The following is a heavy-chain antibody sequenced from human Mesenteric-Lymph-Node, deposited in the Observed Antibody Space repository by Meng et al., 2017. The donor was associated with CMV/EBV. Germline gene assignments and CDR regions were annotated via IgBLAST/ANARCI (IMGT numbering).Heavy chain of an antibody. CDR3: SREYSSRLDP. Sequence: CAISGDSVSNSGAAWNWIRQSPSRGLEWLGRTYYRSKWYNEYAVSVKSRITINPDTSKNQFSLQLNSVTPEDTAVYYCSREYSSRLDPWGQGTLVTVSS. V-gene: IGHV6-1*01. D-gene: IGHD2-21*01. CDR2: TYYRSKWYN. CDR1: GDSVSNSGAA. J-gene: IGHJ5*02.